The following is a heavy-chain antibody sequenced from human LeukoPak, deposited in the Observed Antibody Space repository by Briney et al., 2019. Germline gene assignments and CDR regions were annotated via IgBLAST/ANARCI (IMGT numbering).Heavy chain of an antibody. Sequence: GGSLRLSCAASGFTFSTYGMSWVRQAPGKGLEWVSIISGSGGSTYYADSVKGRFTISRDNAKNSLYLQMNSLRAEDTAVYYCAELGITMIGGVWGKGTTVTISS. J-gene: IGHJ6*04. D-gene: IGHD3-10*02. V-gene: IGHV3-23*01. CDR3: AELGITMIGGV. CDR1: GFTFSTYG. CDR2: ISGSGGST.